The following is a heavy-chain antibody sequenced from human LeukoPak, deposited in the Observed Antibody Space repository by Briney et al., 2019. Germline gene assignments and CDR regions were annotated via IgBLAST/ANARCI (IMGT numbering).Heavy chain of an antibody. V-gene: IGHV4-4*02. CDR2: ISHGGST. J-gene: IGHJ4*02. D-gene: IGHD1-1*01. CDR1: GSSISSSNG. Sequence: SETLSLTCAVSGSSISSSNGWRWVRQSPGKGLEWIGEISHGGSTNYNPSLESRVTISVDKSKNQFSLKLTSVTAADTAVYFCARVTGTTPFDCWGQGTLVAVSS. CDR3: ARVTGTTPFDC.